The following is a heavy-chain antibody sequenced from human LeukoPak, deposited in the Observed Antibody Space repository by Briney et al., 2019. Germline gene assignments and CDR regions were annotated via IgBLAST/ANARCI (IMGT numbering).Heavy chain of an antibody. CDR3: ARDTMGAFDY. D-gene: IGHD4/OR15-4a*01. Sequence: EASVKVSCKASGYTFTSYGISWVRQAPGQGLEWMGRIIPILGIANYAQKFQGRVTITADKSTSTAYMELSSLRSEDTAVYYCARDTMGAFDYWGQGTLVTVSS. CDR1: GYTFTSYG. J-gene: IGHJ4*02. V-gene: IGHV1-69*04. CDR2: IIPILGIA.